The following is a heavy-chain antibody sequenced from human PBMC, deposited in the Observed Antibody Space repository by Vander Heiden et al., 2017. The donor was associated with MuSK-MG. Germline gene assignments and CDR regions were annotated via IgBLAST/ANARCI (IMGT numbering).Heavy chain of an antibody. CDR2: IYYSGST. J-gene: IGHJ4*02. V-gene: IGHV4-59*08. CDR3: ASGYSSGWYGY. D-gene: IGHD6-19*01. Sequence: QVQLQESGPGLVKPSETLSLTCTVAGGSISSYYWGWIRQPPGKGREWIGYIYYSGSTNYNPALKSRVTISVDTSKSQFSLKLSSVTAADTAVYYCASGYSSGWYGYWGQGTLVTVSS. CDR1: GGSISSYY.